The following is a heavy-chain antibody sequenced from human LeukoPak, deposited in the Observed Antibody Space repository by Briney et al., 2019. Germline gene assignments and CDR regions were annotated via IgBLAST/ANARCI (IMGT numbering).Heavy chain of an antibody. D-gene: IGHD2-8*01. Sequence: GASVKVSCKASGYTFTGYYMHWVRQAPGQGLEWMGWINPNSGGTNYAQKFQGRVTMTRDTSISTAYMELSRLRSDDTAVYYCAGLGLHCTNGVCYTGWGQGTLVTVSS. V-gene: IGHV1-2*02. CDR1: GYTFTGYY. J-gene: IGHJ4*02. CDR2: INPNSGGT. CDR3: AGLGLHCTNGVCYTG.